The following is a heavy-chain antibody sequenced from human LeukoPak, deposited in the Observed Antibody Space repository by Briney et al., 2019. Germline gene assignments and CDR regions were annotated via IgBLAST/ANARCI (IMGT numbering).Heavy chain of an antibody. Sequence: GGSLRLSCAASGFTLSDHYMDWVRQAPGKGLEWVGRSRNKANSYTTEYAASVKGRFTISRDDSKNSLYLQMNSLRAEDTAVYYCARNSPPVLEWLLGGDNWFDPWGQGTLVTVSS. V-gene: IGHV3-72*01. CDR2: SRNKANSYTT. CDR1: GFTLSDHY. J-gene: IGHJ5*02. CDR3: ARNSPPVLEWLLGGDNWFDP. D-gene: IGHD3-3*01.